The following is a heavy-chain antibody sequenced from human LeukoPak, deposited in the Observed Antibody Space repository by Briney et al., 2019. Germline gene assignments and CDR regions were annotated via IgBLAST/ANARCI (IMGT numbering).Heavy chain of an antibody. J-gene: IGHJ4*02. D-gene: IGHD6-6*01. CDR2: ISWNSGSI. V-gene: IGHV3-9*01. CDR3: AKSLGPIAALGH. Sequence: GGSLRLSCAASGFTFDDYAMHWVRQAPGKGLEWVSGISWNSGSIGYADSVKGRFTISRDNAKNSLYLQMNSLRAEDTALYYCAKSLGPIAALGHWGQGTLVTVSS. CDR1: GFTFDDYA.